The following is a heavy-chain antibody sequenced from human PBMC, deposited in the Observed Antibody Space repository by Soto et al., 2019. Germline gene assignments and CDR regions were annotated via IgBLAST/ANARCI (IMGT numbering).Heavy chain of an antibody. J-gene: IGHJ5*02. V-gene: IGHV4-30-4*01. CDR2: IYYSGST. Sequence: SETLSLTCTVSGGSISSGDYYWSWIRQPPGKGLEWIGYIYYSGSTYYNPSLKSRVTISVDTSKNQFSLKLSSVTAADTAVYYCARAKDSSSWYDNWFDPWGQGTLVTV. CDR3: ARAKDSSSWYDNWFDP. CDR1: GGSISSGDYY. D-gene: IGHD6-13*01.